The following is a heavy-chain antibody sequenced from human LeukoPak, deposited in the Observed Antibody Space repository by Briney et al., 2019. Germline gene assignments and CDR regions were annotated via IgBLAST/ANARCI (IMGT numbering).Heavy chain of an antibody. J-gene: IGHJ4*02. V-gene: IGHV5-51*01. CDR2: IYPGDSDT. CDR1: GYSFTSYW. Sequence: GESLKIPCKGSGYSFTSYWIGWVRQMPGKGLEWMGIIYPGDSDTRYSPSFQGQVTISADKSISTAYLQWSSLKASDTAMYYCARPRRTAMVQFDYCGQGTLVTVSS. D-gene: IGHD5-18*01. CDR3: ARPRRTAMVQFDY.